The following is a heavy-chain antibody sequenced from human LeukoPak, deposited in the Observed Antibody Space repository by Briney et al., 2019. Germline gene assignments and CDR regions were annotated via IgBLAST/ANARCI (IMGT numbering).Heavy chain of an antibody. Sequence: PGGSLRLSCVASGFTFRSYSMNWVRQAPGKGLEWVSSISSSSSNIYYADSVKGRFTISRDDAKNSLYLQMNSLRAEDTAVYYCARKGAGYSGYGIDYWGQGTLVTVSS. CDR3: ARKGAGYSGYGIDY. V-gene: IGHV3-21*01. J-gene: IGHJ4*02. CDR2: ISSSSSNI. CDR1: GFTFRSYS. D-gene: IGHD5-12*01.